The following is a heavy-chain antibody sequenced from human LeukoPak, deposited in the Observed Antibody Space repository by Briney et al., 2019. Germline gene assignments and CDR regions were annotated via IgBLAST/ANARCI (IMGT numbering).Heavy chain of an antibody. D-gene: IGHD2-15*01. CDR3: ARDVGGGASGY. CDR1: GFIVSANY. CDR2: VYSGGST. J-gene: IGHJ4*02. V-gene: IGHV3-53*01. Sequence: RSGGSLRLSCAASGFIVSANYMSWVRQAPGEGLEWVSVVYSGGSTYYADSVKGRFTISRDNSKNTLYFQMNSLRAEDTAVYYCARDVGGGASGYWGQGTLVTVSS.